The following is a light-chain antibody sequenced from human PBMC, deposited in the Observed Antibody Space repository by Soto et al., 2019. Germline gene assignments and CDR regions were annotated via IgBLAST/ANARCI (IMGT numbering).Light chain of an antibody. V-gene: IGKV1-5*03. Sequence: DIQMTQSPSTLSGSVGDRVTITCRASQTISSWLAWYQQKPGKAPKLLIYKASTLKSGVPSRFSGSGSGTEFTLNISSLQPEDFATYYCLQDYSFPRTFGGGTKVDIK. CDR2: KAS. J-gene: IGKJ4*01. CDR1: QTISSW. CDR3: LQDYSFPRT.